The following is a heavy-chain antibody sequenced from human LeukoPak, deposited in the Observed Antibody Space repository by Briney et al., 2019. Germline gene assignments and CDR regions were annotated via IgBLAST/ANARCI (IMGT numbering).Heavy chain of an antibody. Sequence: PGGSLRLSCAASGFTFSNAWMSWVRQAPGKGLEWVSVITGSGGNTYYADSVKGRFTISKDNSKNTVYLQMSSLRVDDTAVYYCAKAGSSSWPSYYYGMDVWGQGTTVTVSS. CDR2: ITGSGGNT. J-gene: IGHJ6*02. CDR3: AKAGSSSWPSYYYGMDV. V-gene: IGHV3-23*01. CDR1: GFTFSNAW. D-gene: IGHD6-13*01.